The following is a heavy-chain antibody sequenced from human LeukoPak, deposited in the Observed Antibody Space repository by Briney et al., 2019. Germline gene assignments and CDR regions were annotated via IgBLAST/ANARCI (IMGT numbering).Heavy chain of an antibody. Sequence: SETLSLTCTVSGGSISSYYWSWIRQPPGKGLEWIGYIYYSGSTNYNPSLKSRVTISVDTSKNQFSLKLSSVTAADTAVYYCARGGYSSSWYPYDYWDQGTLVTVSS. D-gene: IGHD6-13*01. CDR2: IYYSGST. V-gene: IGHV4-59*12. CDR3: ARGGYSSSWYPYDY. J-gene: IGHJ4*02. CDR1: GGSISSYY.